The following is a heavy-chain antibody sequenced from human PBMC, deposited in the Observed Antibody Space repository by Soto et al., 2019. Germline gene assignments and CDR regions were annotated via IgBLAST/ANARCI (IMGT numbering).Heavy chain of an antibody. Sequence: EVQLLESGGGLVQPGGSLRLSCAASGFTFSTYAMTWVRXXXXXXXXXVSAISASGGSTYYADSVKGRFTISRDNSKXXXXXXXXXXXXXXXXXXXXXXXXXXXXXXXXFYYWGQGTLVTVSS. V-gene: IGHV3-23*01. J-gene: IGHJ4*02. CDR3: XXXXXXXXXXXXFYY. CDR1: GFTFSTYA. CDR2: ISASGGST. D-gene: IGHD3-10*02.